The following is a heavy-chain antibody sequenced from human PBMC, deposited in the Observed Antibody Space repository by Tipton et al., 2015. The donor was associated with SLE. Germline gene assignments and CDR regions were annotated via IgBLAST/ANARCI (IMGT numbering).Heavy chain of an antibody. CDR2: IQTTGNT. CDR3: AREGNSGNYYNYWYFDL. J-gene: IGHJ2*01. Sequence: TLSLTCTVSGSSINSNTYYWNWLRQPAGKTLEWLGRIQTTGNTNYNPSLRSRVTISIDTSKNQFSLSLSSVTAADTAMYYCAREGNSGNYYNYWYFDLWGRGTLVTVSS. CDR1: GSSINSNTYY. V-gene: IGHV4-61*02. D-gene: IGHD5-12*01.